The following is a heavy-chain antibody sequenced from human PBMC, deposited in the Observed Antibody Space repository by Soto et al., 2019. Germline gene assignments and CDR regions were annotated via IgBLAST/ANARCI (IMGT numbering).Heavy chain of an antibody. CDR1: GYTFTGYY. Sequence: ASVKVSCKASGYTFTGYYMHWVRQAPGQGLEWMGWINPNSGGTNYAQKFQGWVTMTRDTSTSTAYMELSRLRSDDTAVYYCARALGYCSSTSCYTREFDYWGQGTLVTVSS. CDR2: INPNSGGT. V-gene: IGHV1-2*04. D-gene: IGHD2-2*02. CDR3: ARALGYCSSTSCYTREFDY. J-gene: IGHJ4*02.